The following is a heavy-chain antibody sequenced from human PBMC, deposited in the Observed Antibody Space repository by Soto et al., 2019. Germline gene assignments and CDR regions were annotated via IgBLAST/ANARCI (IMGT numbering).Heavy chain of an antibody. D-gene: IGHD4-4*01. V-gene: IGHV4-31*03. CDR2: IYYSGST. J-gene: IGHJ6*02. Sequence: QVQLHESGPGLVKPSQTLSLTCTVSGGSISSGGYYWSWIRQHPGKGLEWIGYIYYSGSTYYNPSLKSRVTISVDTSKNQFALKLSSVTAADTAVYYCARSTVTNYYYDGMDVWGQGTTVTVSS. CDR1: GGSISSGGYY. CDR3: ARSTVTNYYYDGMDV.